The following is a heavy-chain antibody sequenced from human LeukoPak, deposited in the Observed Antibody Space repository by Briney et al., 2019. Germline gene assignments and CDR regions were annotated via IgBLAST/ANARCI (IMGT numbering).Heavy chain of an antibody. CDR1: GGSISSYH. V-gene: IGHV4-4*07. Sequence: PSETLSLTCTVSGGSISSYHWSWIRQPAGKGLEWIGHIYTHGSTKYNPSLKSRVTMSVDTSKNQFSLKLSSVTAADTAVYYCARDVYEQWLPGAFDYWGQGTLVTVSS. D-gene: IGHD6-19*01. CDR2: IYTHGST. J-gene: IGHJ4*02. CDR3: ARDVYEQWLPGAFDY.